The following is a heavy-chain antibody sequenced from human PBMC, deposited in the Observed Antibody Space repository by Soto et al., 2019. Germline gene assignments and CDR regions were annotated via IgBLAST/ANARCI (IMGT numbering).Heavy chain of an antibody. CDR2: INAGNGYT. CDR3: ARGGGGDCSSTSCLNWFDP. V-gene: IGHV1-3*01. Sequence: QVQLVQSGAEVKKPGASVKVSCKASGYTFTSYAIHWVRQAPGQRLEWMGWINAGNGYTKYSQKFQGRVTITRDTPGGTAYLGLSSLGSEDTAVYYCARGGGGDCSSTSCLNWFDPWGQGTLVTVSS. CDR1: GYTFTSYA. D-gene: IGHD2-2*01. J-gene: IGHJ5*02.